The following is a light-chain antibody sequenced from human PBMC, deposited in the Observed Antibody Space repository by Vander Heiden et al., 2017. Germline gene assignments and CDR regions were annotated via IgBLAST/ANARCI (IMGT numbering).Light chain of an antibody. CDR3: QQYGSSPLLT. Sequence: DIALTQSPCTLSLSPGERATLSCRASQSVSSSYLAWYQQKPGQAPRLLIYGASTRATGIPDRFSGSGSGTDFTLTISRLEPEDFAVYYCQQYGSSPLLTFGGGTKVEIK. V-gene: IGKV3-20*01. CDR1: QSVSSSY. J-gene: IGKJ4*01. CDR2: GAS.